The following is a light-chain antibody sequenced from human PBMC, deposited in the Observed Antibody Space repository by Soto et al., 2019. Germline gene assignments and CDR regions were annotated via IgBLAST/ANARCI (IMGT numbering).Light chain of an antibody. CDR1: QSLSSSY. CDR2: GAS. CDR3: RQYGRSLEFA. Sequence: EIALTQSPGTLSLSPGERATLSCRAGQSLSSSYLAWYQQKPGQAPRLLIYGASSRATGIPDRFSGSGSGTDFTLTISRLEPEDFAVYYCRQYGRSLEFAVGGGTKVDIK. V-gene: IGKV3-20*01. J-gene: IGKJ4*01.